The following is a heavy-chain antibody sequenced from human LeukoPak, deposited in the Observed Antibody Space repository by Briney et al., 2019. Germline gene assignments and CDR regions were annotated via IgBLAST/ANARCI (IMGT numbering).Heavy chain of an antibody. D-gene: IGHD2-2*01. CDR2: INWNGGST. Sequence: GGSLRLSCAASGFTFDDYGMSWVRQAPGKGLEWVSGINWNGGSTGYADSVKGRFTISRDNSKNTLYLQMNSLRAEDTAVYYCAKDLHRVVPAADFDYWGQGTLVTVSS. V-gene: IGHV3-20*04. CDR3: AKDLHRVVPAADFDY. CDR1: GFTFDDYG. J-gene: IGHJ4*02.